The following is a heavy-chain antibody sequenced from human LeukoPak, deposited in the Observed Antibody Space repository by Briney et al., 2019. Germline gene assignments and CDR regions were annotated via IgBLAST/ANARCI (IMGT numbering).Heavy chain of an antibody. J-gene: IGHJ6*02. CDR2: ISYDGTTK. D-gene: IGHD3-16*02. CDR1: GFSFSSYA. V-gene: IGHV3-30-3*01. Sequence: GGSLRLSCAASGFSFSSYAMHWVRQAPGKGLKWVTVISYDGTTKYYVDSVKGRFTISRDNSKNTLYLQMNSLRPEDTAVYYCARDEKILSTNYYYDMDVWGQGTTVTVA. CDR3: ARDEKILSTNYYYDMDV.